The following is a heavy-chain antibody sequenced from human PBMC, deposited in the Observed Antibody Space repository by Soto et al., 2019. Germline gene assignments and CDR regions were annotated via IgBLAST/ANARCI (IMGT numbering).Heavy chain of an antibody. CDR3: AHTKDSSGFLTS. D-gene: IGHD3-22*01. CDR1: GFSLSVYGVR. J-gene: IGHJ5*02. V-gene: IGHV2-5*01. Sequence: SGPTLVNPTQTLTLTCIFSGFSLSVYGVRVLWSRQPPGETLEWLALIHWNDDKRYSPYLRSRLTITKDTSKNQVVLTLTNLDPLDTGTYFCAHTKDSSGFLTSWGEGILVTVS. CDR2: IHWNDDK.